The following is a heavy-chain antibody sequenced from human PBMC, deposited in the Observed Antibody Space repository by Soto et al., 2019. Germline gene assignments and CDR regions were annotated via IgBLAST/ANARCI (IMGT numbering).Heavy chain of an antibody. CDR2: ISSRSSTI. CDR1: GFTFSSYN. V-gene: IGHV3-48*02. CDR3: ARAGYSSSWNFDY. J-gene: IGHJ4*02. Sequence: EVQLVESGGGWVQPGGSLRLSCAASGFTFSSYNMNWFRQAPGKVLEWVSYISSRSSTIYYADSVKGRFTISRDNAKNSLYLQMNILRDEDTAVYYCARAGYSSSWNFDYWGQGTLVTVSS. D-gene: IGHD6-13*01.